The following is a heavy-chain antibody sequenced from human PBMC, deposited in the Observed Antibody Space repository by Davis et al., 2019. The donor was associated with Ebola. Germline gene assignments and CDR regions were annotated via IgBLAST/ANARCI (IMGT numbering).Heavy chain of an antibody. J-gene: IGHJ4*02. D-gene: IGHD3-10*01. Sequence: GGSLRLSCAASGFTFSSYGMHWVRQAPGKGLEWVASIKSSSDYIYYSDSLKGRFTISRDNTKKSLYLQMNSLRAEDTAVYYCARARGFGELLPASYWGQGTLVTVSS. V-gene: IGHV3-21*04. CDR2: IKSSSDYI. CDR1: GFTFSSYG. CDR3: ARARGFGELLPASY.